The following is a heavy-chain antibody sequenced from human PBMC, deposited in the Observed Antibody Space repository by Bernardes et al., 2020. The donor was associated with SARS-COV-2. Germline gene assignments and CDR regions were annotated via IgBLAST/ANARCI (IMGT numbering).Heavy chain of an antibody. D-gene: IGHD6-19*01. Sequence: GESLQISCKGSGYSFTSYWIGWVRQMPGKGLEWMGIIYPADSDTRYSPSFQGQVTISADKSISTAYLQWSSLKASDTAMYYCARQGWDSSAWYWYFDLWGRGTLVTVSS. CDR2: IYPADSDT. CDR3: ARQGWDSSAWYWYFDL. V-gene: IGHV5-51*01. CDR1: GYSFTSYW. J-gene: IGHJ2*01.